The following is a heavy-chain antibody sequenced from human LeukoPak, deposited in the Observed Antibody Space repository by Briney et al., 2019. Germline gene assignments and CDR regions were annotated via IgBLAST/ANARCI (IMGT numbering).Heavy chain of an antibody. Sequence: SETLSLTCAVYGGSFSGYYWSWIRQPPGKGLEWIGYIYYSGSTYYNPSLKSRVTISVDTSKNQFSLKLSSVTAADTAVYYCARSITIFGVVRSYWYFDLWGRGTLVTVSS. V-gene: IGHV4-30-4*08. CDR3: ARSITIFGVVRSYWYFDL. D-gene: IGHD3-3*01. CDR1: GGSFSGYY. CDR2: IYYSGST. J-gene: IGHJ2*01.